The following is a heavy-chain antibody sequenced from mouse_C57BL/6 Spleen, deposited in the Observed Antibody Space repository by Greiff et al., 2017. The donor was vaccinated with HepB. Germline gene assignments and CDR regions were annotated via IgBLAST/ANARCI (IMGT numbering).Heavy chain of an antibody. CDR1: GYTFTGYW. Sequence: VQLQQSGAELMKPGASVKLSCKATGYTFTGYWIEWVKQRPGHGLEWIGEILPGSGSTNYNEKFKGKATFTADTSSNTAYMQLSSLTTEDSAIYYCARKRLRGSSPYWYFDVWGTGTTVTVSS. CDR2: ILPGSGST. D-gene: IGHD1-1*01. CDR3: ARKRLRGSSPYWYFDV. V-gene: IGHV1-9*01. J-gene: IGHJ1*03.